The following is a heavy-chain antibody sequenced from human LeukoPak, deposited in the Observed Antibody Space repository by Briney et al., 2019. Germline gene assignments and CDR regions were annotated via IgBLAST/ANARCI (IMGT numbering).Heavy chain of an antibody. Sequence: GGSLRLSCAASGFTFSNVWMSWVRQAPGKGLEWVGRIKSKTDGGTTDYAAPVKGRFTISRDNSKNTLYLQMNSLRAEDTAVYHCAKEDSSGWYGVDFWGQGTLVTVSS. CDR3: AKEDSSGWYGVDF. V-gene: IGHV3-15*01. J-gene: IGHJ4*02. D-gene: IGHD6-19*01. CDR1: GFTFSNVW. CDR2: IKSKTDGGTT.